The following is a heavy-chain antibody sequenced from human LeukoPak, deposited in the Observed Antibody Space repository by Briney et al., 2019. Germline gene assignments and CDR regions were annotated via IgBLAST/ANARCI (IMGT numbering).Heavy chain of an antibody. J-gene: IGHJ3*02. CDR1: GYTFTSYG. V-gene: IGHV1-18*01. Sequence: ASVKVSCKASGYTFTSYGISWVRQAPGQGLEWMGWISAYNGNTNYAQKLQGRVTMTTDTSTSTAYMELRSLRSDDTAVYYCARDRYSYGYDAFDIWGQGTMVTVSS. D-gene: IGHD5-18*01. CDR2: ISAYNGNT. CDR3: ARDRYSYGYDAFDI.